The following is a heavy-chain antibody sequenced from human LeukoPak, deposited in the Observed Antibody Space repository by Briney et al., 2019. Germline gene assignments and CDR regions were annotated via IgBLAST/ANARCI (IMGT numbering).Heavy chain of an antibody. J-gene: IGHJ4*02. CDR2: IYYSGST. D-gene: IGHD6-13*01. V-gene: IGHV4-39*01. Sequence: SETLSLTCTVSGGSISSSSYYWGWIRQPPGKGLEWIGNIYYSGSTYLNPSLKSRVTLSADTSKNQFSLKLSSVTAADTAVYYCARLFSAAAGNRGHWGQRTLVTLSS. CDR3: ARLFSAAAGNRGH. CDR1: GGSISSSSYY.